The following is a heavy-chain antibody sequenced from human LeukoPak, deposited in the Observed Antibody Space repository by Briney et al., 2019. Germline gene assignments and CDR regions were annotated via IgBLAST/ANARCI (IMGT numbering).Heavy chain of an antibody. CDR3: ARWYSSGWYDYFDY. D-gene: IGHD6-19*01. CDR1: GFTFSDYY. CDR2: ISSSGSTI. Sequence: GGSLRLSCAASGFTFSDYYMSWIRQAPGKGLEWVSYISSSGSTIYYADSVKGRFTISRDNAKNSLYLQMNSLRAEDTAVYYCARWYSSGWYDYFDYWGQGTLVTVSS. J-gene: IGHJ4*02. V-gene: IGHV3-11*04.